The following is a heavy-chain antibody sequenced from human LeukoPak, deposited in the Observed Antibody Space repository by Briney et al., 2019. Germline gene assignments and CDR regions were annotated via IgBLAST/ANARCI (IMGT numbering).Heavy chain of an antibody. V-gene: IGHV1-2*02. D-gene: IGHD2-15*01. CDR1: GYTFTGYY. J-gene: IGHJ4*02. CDR2: INPNSGGT. Sequence: VASVKVSCKASGYTFTGYYMHWVRQAPGQGLEWMGWINPNSGGTNYAQKFQGRVTMTRDTSISTAYMELSRLRSDDAAVYYCARGGGYCSGGSCYWNLRPDYFDYWGQGTLVTVSS. CDR3: ARGGGYCSGGSCYWNLRPDYFDY.